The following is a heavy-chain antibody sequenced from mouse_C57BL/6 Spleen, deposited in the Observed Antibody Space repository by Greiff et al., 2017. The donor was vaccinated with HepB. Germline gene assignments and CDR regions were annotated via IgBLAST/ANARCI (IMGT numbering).Heavy chain of an antibody. J-gene: IGHJ3*01. Sequence: VQLQQSGAELVRPGASVKLSCTASGFNIKDDYMHWVKQRPEQGLEWIGWIDPENGDTEYASKFQGKATITADTSSNTAYLQLSSLTSEDTAVYYCTTSITAVVAEDWGQGTLVTVSA. CDR1: GFNIKDDY. CDR2: IDPENGDT. V-gene: IGHV14-4*01. CDR3: TTSITAVVAED. D-gene: IGHD1-1*01.